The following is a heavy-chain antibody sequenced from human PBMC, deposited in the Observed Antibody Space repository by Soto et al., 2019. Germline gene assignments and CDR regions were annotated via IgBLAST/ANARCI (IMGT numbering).Heavy chain of an antibody. V-gene: IGHV1-18*01. CDR2: ISAHNGNT. Sequence: QVHLVKSGAEVKKPGASVKVSCKGSGYGFTTYGITWVRQAPGKGLEWMAWISAHNGNTNYAQKLQGRVTVTRDTSTSTAYMELRSLRSDDTAVYYCARGRYGDYWGQGALVTVSS. CDR1: GYGFTTYG. D-gene: IGHD1-1*01. J-gene: IGHJ4*02. CDR3: ARGRYGDY.